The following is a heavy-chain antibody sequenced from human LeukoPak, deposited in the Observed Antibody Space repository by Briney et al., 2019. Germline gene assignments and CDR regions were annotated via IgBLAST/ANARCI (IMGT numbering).Heavy chain of an antibody. D-gene: IGHD6-19*01. V-gene: IGHV1-2*02. CDR3: ARVTIAVAVYWFDP. CDR1: GYTFTGYY. J-gene: IGHJ5*02. Sequence: GASVKVSFKASGYTFTGYYMHWVRQAPGQGLEWMGWINPNSGGTNYAQKFQGRVTMTRDTSISTAYMELSRLRSDDTAVYYCARVTIAVAVYWFDPWGQGTLVTVSS. CDR2: INPNSGGT.